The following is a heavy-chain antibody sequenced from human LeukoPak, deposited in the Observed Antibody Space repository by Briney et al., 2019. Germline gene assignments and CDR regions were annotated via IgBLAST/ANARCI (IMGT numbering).Heavy chain of an antibody. V-gene: IGHV4-34*01. CDR3: ASSSGYCSSTSCYPSYYFDY. D-gene: IGHD2-2*01. CDR2: INHSGST. Sequence: SETLSLTCAVYGGSFSGYYWSWIRQPPGKGLEWIGEINHSGSTNYNPSLKIRVTISVDTSKNQFSLKLSSVTAADTAVYYCASSSGYCSSTSCYPSYYFDYWGQGTLVTVSS. J-gene: IGHJ4*02. CDR1: GGSFSGYY.